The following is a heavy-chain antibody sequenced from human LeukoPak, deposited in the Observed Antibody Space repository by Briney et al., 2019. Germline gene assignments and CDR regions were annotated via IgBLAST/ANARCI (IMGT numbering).Heavy chain of an antibody. CDR1: GFTFSNYN. J-gene: IGHJ4*02. CDR3: AAEPSGSHYLDY. D-gene: IGHD3-10*01. Sequence: GGSLRLSCAASGFTFSNYNMNWVRQAPGKGLEWVSYISSSGSTIYYADSVKGRFTISRDNAKNSLYLQVNSLRAEDTAVYFCAAEPSGSHYLDYWGQGTLVTVSS. CDR2: ISSSGSTI. V-gene: IGHV3-48*04.